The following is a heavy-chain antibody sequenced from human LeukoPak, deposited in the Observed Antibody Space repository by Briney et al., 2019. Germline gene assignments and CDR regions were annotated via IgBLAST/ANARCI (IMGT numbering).Heavy chain of an antibody. V-gene: IGHV4-59*01. CDR3: VRWQYCGGNCYLSAFDI. Sequence: PSETLSLTCTVSGGSISSSYWSWIRQSPGKGLEWVGYIHHSGNTNSNPPLKSRVTISVDTPKNQFSLKLSSVTAADTAVYYCVRWQYCGGNCYLSAFDIWGQGTMVTVSS. CDR2: IHHSGNT. CDR1: GGSISSSY. J-gene: IGHJ3*02. D-gene: IGHD2-21*01.